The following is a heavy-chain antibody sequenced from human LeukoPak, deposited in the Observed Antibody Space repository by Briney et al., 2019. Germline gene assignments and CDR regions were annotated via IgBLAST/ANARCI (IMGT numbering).Heavy chain of an antibody. V-gene: IGHV4-34*01. CDR2: INHSGST. J-gene: IGHJ4*02. CDR1: GGSFSGYY. D-gene: IGHD1-26*01. Sequence: SETLSLTCAVYGGSFSGYYWSWIRQPPGKGLEWIGEINHSGSTNYNPSLKSRVTISVDTSKNQFSLKLSSVTAADTAVYYCARAAKWAYYFDYWAREPWSPSPQ. CDR3: ARAAKWAYYFDY.